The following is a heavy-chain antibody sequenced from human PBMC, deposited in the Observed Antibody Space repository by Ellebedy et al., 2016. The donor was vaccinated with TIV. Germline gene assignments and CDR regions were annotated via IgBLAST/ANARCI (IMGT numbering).Heavy chain of an antibody. CDR2: ILWNSAMI. D-gene: IGHD1-26*01. V-gene: IGHV3-9*01. CDR3: ARGQGRV. Sequence: SLKISCATSGFNFNEHAMHWVRQAPGKGLEWVAGILWNSAMIDYADSLRGRFTISRDNAKNSLYLQMDSLRVEDTAVYYCARGQGRVWGRGTLVTVSS. J-gene: IGHJ4*02. CDR1: GFNFNEHA.